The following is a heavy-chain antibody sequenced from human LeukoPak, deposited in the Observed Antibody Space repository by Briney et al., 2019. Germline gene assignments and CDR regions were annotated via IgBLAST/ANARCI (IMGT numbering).Heavy chain of an antibody. CDR1: GGSISSGGYY. V-gene: IGHV4-30-2*01. J-gene: IGHJ4*02. D-gene: IGHD3-10*01. CDR2: IYHSGST. CDR3: ASPGRFYYGSGRFDY. Sequence: PSQTLSLTCTVSGGSISSGGYYWSWIRQPPGKGLEWIGYIYHSGSTYYNPSLKSRVTISLDTSKNQFSLKLSSVTAADTAVYYCASPGRFYYGSGRFDYWGQGTLVTVSS.